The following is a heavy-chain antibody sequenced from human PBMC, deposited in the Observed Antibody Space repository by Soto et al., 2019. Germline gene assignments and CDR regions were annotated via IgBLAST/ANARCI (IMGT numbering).Heavy chain of an antibody. CDR3: AKESLGLGYCSSTSCPKIYYYYGMDV. J-gene: IGHJ6*02. CDR2: ISYDGSNK. D-gene: IGHD2-2*01. Sequence: PGGSLRLSCAASGFTFSSYGMHWVRPAPGKGLEWVAVISYDGSNKYYADSVKGRFTISRDNSKNTLYLQMNSLRAEDTAVYYCAKESLGLGYCSSTSCPKIYYYYGMDVWGQGTTVTVSS. V-gene: IGHV3-30*18. CDR1: GFTFSSYG.